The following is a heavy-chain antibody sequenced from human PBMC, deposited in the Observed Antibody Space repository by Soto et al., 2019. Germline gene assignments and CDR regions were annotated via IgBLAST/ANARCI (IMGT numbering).Heavy chain of an antibody. CDR2: IWYDGSNK. J-gene: IGHJ6*02. Sequence: QVQLVESGGGVVQPGRSLRLSCAASGFTFSSYGMHWVRQAPGKGLEWVAVIWYDGSNKYYADSVKGRFTISRDNSKNTLYLQMNSLRAEDTAVYYCARDHQITMVRGVRGAMDVWGQGTTVTVSS. D-gene: IGHD3-10*01. CDR1: GFTFSSYG. V-gene: IGHV3-33*01. CDR3: ARDHQITMVRGVRGAMDV.